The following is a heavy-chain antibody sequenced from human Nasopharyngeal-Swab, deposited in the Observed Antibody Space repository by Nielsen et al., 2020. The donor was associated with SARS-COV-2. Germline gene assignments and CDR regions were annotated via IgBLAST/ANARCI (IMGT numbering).Heavy chain of an antibody. J-gene: IGHJ6*03. CDR3: ARVPLELVGAYYSYHMDV. CDR2: IYYSGST. V-gene: IGHV4-59*01. Sequence: GSLRLSCTVSGGSISTYYWSWIRQPPGKGLGWIGYIYYSGSTNYNPSLKSRVTISVDTSKNQFSLKLSSVTAADTAVYYCARVPLELVGAYYSYHMDVWGKGTTVIVSS. CDR1: GGSISTYY. D-gene: IGHD6-6*01.